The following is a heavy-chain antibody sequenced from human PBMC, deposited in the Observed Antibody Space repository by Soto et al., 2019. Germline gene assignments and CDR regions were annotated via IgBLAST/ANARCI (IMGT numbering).Heavy chain of an antibody. Sequence: QVQLVQSGAEVKKPGSSVKVSCKASGGTFSSYAISWVRQAPGQGLEWMGGIIPIFGKANYAQKFQGRVTSTADESTSTAYMELNSLRSEHTAVYYCARDFVSAGRQQLPADYWGQGTLVTVSS. CDR2: IIPIFGKA. D-gene: IGHD6-13*01. V-gene: IGHV1-69*01. J-gene: IGHJ4*02. CDR3: ARDFVSAGRQQLPADY. CDR1: GGTFSSYA.